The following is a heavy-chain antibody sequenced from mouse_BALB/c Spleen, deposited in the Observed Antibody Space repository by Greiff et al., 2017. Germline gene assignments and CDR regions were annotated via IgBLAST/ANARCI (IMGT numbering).Heavy chain of an antibody. D-gene: IGHD2-12*01. J-gene: IGHJ2*01. V-gene: IGHV1-82*01. CDR3: AVYSDYFDY. Sequence: VQLVESGPELVKPGASVKISCKASGYAFSSSWMNWVKQRPGQGLEWIGRIYPGDGDTNYNGKFKGKATLTADKSSSTAYMQLSSLTSVDSAVYFCAVYSDYFDYWGQGTTLTVSS. CDR1: GYAFSSSW. CDR2: IYPGDGDT.